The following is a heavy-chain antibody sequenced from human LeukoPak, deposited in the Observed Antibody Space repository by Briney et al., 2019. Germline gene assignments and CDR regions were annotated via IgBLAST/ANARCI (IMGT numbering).Heavy chain of an antibody. CDR2: IYPGDSDI. CDR3: ARQVGDYYDSSGYYYFDY. J-gene: IGHJ4*02. D-gene: IGHD3-22*01. V-gene: IGHV5-51*01. CDR1: GYSFTSYW. Sequence: GESLKISCKGSGYSFTSYWIGWVRQMPGKGLEWMGIIYPGDSDIRYSPSFQGQVTISADKSISTAYLQWSSLKASDTAMYYCARQVGDYYDSSGYYYFDYWGQGTLVTVSS.